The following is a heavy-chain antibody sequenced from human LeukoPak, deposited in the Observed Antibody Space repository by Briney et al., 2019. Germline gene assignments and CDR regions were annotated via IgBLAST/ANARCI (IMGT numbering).Heavy chain of an antibody. Sequence: PGGSLRLSCAASGFXFSSYNINWVRQAPGKGLEWVSSITSSSTYIYYADSVKGRFTISRDNAKNSLYLQMNSLRAEDTAVYFCAKGASRFDYWGPGTLVTVSS. D-gene: IGHD6-6*01. CDR3: AKGASRFDY. J-gene: IGHJ4*02. CDR2: ITSSSTYI. CDR1: GFXFSSYN. V-gene: IGHV3-21*01.